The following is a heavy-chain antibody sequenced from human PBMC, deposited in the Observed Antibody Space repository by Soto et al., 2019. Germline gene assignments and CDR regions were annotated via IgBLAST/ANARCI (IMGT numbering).Heavy chain of an antibody. CDR1: GFSLSNPRLG. V-gene: IGHV2-26*01. Sequence: QVTLKESGPVLVKPTETLTLTCSVSGFSLSNPRLGVSWIRQPPGKALEWLAHISSSDEKSYNTSLRSRLTISKDTSESQVVLIMTNMDPGDTGTYYCARMLYYAMEVWGQGTTVTVSS. CDR3: ARMLYYAMEV. CDR2: ISSSDEK. J-gene: IGHJ6*02.